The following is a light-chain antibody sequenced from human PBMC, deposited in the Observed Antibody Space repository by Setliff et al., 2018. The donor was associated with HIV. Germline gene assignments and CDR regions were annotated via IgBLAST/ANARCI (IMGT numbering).Light chain of an antibody. Sequence: QPVLTQPASVSGSPGQSITISCTGTSSDVGGYDYVSWYQQHPGKVPKLMLYEVGNRPSGVSNRFSGSKSGNTASLTISGLQAEDEADYYCCSYTSSTTRVFGTGTKVTVL. J-gene: IGLJ1*01. CDR1: SSDVGGYDY. CDR3: CSYTSSTTRV. CDR2: EVG. V-gene: IGLV2-14*01.